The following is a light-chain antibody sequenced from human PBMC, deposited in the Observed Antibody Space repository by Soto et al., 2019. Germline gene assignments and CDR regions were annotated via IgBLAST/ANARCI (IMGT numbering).Light chain of an antibody. CDR2: GAS. CDR3: QQYGSSPST. CDR1: QSVSSSY. Sequence: EIVLTQSAGALSLSQGEKATLSCRASQSVSSSYLAWYQQKPGQAPRPLIYGASSRAIGIPDRFSGSGSGTDFTLTISRLETEDFAVYYCQQYGSSPSTFGQGTKVDIK. J-gene: IGKJ1*01. V-gene: IGKV3-20*01.